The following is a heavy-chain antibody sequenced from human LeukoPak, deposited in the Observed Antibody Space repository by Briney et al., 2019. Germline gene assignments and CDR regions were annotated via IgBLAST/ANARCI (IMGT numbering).Heavy chain of an antibody. Sequence: PSETLSLTCTVSGGSISSGGYYWSWIRQPPGKGLEWIGYIYHSGSTYYNPSLKSRVTISVDRSKNQFSLKLSSVTAADTAVYYCARFGNDYGGNSPFDYWGQGTLVTVSS. D-gene: IGHD4-23*01. CDR1: GGSISSGGYY. CDR2: IYHSGST. CDR3: ARFGNDYGGNSPFDY. V-gene: IGHV4-30-2*01. J-gene: IGHJ4*02.